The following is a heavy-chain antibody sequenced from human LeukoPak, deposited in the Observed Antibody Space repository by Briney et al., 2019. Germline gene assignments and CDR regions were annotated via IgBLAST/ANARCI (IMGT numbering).Heavy chain of an antibody. J-gene: IGHJ4*02. V-gene: IGHV3-9*01. Sequence: GRSLRLSCAASGFTFDDYAVHWVRQAPGKGLEWVSGISWNSGSIGYADSVKGRFTISRDNAKNSLYLQMNSLRAEDTAVYYCARGPDTVWGPLWGQGTLVTVSS. D-gene: IGHD5-18*01. CDR3: ARGPDTVWGPL. CDR1: GFTFDDYA. CDR2: ISWNSGSI.